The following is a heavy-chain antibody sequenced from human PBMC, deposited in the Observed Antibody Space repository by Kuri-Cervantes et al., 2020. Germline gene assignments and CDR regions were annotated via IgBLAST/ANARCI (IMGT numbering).Heavy chain of an antibody. CDR1: GYTFINHG. Sequence: ASVKVSCKTSGYTFINHGITWVRQAPGQGLEWMGWISPYNGNTEYAQKLQGRVTMTTDTSTSTAYMELRSLRSDDTAVYYCASGYGSGSYHYYGMDVWGQGTTVTVSS. CDR3: ASGYGSGSYHYYGMDV. D-gene: IGHD3-10*01. CDR2: ISPYNGNT. J-gene: IGHJ6*02. V-gene: IGHV1-18*01.